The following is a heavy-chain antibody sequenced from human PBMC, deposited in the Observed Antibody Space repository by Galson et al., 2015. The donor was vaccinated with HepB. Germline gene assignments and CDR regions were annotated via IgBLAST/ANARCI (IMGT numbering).Heavy chain of an antibody. Sequence: SLRLSCAASGFTFSDYYMSWIRQAPGKGLEWVSYISSSSSYTNYADSVKGRFTISRDNAKNSLYLQMNSLRAEDTAVYYCARETYYYGSGSLPPDRGQGTLVTVSS. CDR1: GFTFSDYY. V-gene: IGHV3-11*06. CDR2: ISSSSSYT. CDR3: ARETYYYGSGSLPPD. J-gene: IGHJ4*02. D-gene: IGHD3-10*01.